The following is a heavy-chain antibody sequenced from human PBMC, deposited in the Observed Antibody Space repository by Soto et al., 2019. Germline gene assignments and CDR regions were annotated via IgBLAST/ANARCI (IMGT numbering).Heavy chain of an antibody. Sequence: SETLSLTCAVSGGSISSYYWSWIRQPPGKGLEWIGYIYYSGSTNYNPSLKSRVTISVDTSKNQFSLKLSSVTAADTAVYYCARRGKNNWFDPWGQGTLVTVSS. CDR2: IYYSGST. CDR3: ARRGKNNWFDP. CDR1: GGSISSYY. D-gene: IGHD3-10*01. V-gene: IGHV4-59*08. J-gene: IGHJ5*02.